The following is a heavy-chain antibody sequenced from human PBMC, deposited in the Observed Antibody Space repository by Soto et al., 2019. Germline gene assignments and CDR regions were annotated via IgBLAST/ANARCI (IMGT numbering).Heavy chain of an antibody. D-gene: IGHD3-3*02. J-gene: IGHJ6*02. Sequence: QVQLEQSGAEVKKPGSSVKVSCKASGGTFSNSAISWVRQAPGQGLEWMGGIMPIFRTPDYAQKFQGRVTINAEESTSTAYMELSGLRSDDTAVYYCARDKDRQQLGGNYYYILDVWGQGTTVTVSS. CDR1: GGTFSNSA. V-gene: IGHV1-69*12. CDR3: ARDKDRQQLGGNYYYILDV. CDR2: IMPIFRTP.